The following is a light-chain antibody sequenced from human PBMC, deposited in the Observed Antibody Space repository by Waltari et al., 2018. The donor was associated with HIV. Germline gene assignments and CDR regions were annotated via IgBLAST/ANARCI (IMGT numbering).Light chain of an antibody. V-gene: IGLV2-23*02. CDR1: SRDVGSYNL. Sequence: QSALTQPASVSGSLGQSITISCTGTSRDVGSYNLVSWYQQHPGKAPKVMIYEVTKRPSGVSSRFSGSKSGNTASLTISGLQAEDEADYYCCSYGGRSTFYVFGTGTNVSVL. J-gene: IGLJ1*01. CDR2: EVT. CDR3: CSYGGRSTFYV.